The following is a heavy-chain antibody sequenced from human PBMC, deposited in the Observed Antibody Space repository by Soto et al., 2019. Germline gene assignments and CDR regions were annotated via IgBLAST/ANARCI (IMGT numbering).Heavy chain of an antibody. CDR3: ARGRGYCGGTNCYLDY. CDR1: GFAVSSKY. J-gene: IGHJ4*02. V-gene: IGHV3-48*02. Sequence: GGSLILSCAASGFAVSSKYMTWVRQAPGKGLEWVSYISSSGSTIYYADSVKGRFTISRDNAKNSLYLQMNSLRDDDTAVYYCARGRGYCGGTNCYLDYWGQGALVTVSS. CDR2: ISSSGSTI. D-gene: IGHD2-21*01.